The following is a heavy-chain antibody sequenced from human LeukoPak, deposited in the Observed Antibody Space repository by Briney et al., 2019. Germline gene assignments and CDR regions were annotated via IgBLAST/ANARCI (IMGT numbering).Heavy chain of an antibody. Sequence: GGSLRLSCAASGFTFSSYAMRWVRQAPGKGLEWVAVISYDGSNKYYADSVKGRFTISRDNSKNTLYLQMNSLRAEDTAVYYCARVRVVVTTWGAFDIWGQGTMVTVSS. CDR3: ARVRVVVTTWGAFDI. D-gene: IGHD2-21*02. V-gene: IGHV3-30-3*01. CDR1: GFTFSSYA. J-gene: IGHJ3*02. CDR2: ISYDGSNK.